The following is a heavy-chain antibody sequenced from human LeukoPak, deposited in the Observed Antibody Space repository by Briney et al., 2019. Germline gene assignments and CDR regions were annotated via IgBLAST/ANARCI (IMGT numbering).Heavy chain of an antibody. Sequence: HPGGSLRLSCAASGFTVSVNYMSWVRQAPGEGLEWVSVISSGGSTSYADSVKGRFTISRDDAKNSLYLQMNSLRAEDTAVYYCAREDIRLDYFDYWGQGTLVTVSS. CDR2: ISSGGST. V-gene: IGHV3-53*01. CDR1: GFTVSVNY. D-gene: IGHD6-19*01. CDR3: AREDIRLDYFDY. J-gene: IGHJ4*02.